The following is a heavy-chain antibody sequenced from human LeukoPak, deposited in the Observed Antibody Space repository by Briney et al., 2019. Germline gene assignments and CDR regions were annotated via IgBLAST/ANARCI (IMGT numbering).Heavy chain of an antibody. V-gene: IGHV4-34*01. D-gene: IGHD3-10*01. Sequence: SETLSLTCAVYGGSFSGYYWSWIRQPPGKGLEWIGEINRSGSTNYNPSLKSRVTISVDTSKNQFSLKLSSVTAADTAVYYCARAARGVIRYPDYWGQGTLVTVSS. J-gene: IGHJ4*02. CDR2: INRSGST. CDR3: ARAARGVIRYPDY. CDR1: GGSFSGYY.